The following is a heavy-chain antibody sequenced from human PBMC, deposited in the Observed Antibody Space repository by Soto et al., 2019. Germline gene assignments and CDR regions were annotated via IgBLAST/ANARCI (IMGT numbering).Heavy chain of an antibody. Sequence: SETLSLTCAVYGGSFSGYYWGWIRQPPGEGLEWIGEINHRGSTKYSPSLKSRLTISVDTAKNQISLKLTSVTAADTAIYYCARLPSSGSYFESWGQGTPVTVSS. CDR3: ARLPSSGSYFES. CDR2: INHRGST. J-gene: IGHJ4*02. D-gene: IGHD1-26*01. V-gene: IGHV4-34*01. CDR1: GGSFSGYY.